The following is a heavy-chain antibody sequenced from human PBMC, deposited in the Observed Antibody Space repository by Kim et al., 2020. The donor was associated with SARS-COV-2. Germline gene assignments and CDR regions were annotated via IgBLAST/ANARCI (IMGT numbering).Heavy chain of an antibody. CDR2: IKKDGSEK. CDR3: ASGDDFAY. CDR1: GLSFSNYW. Sequence: GGSLRLSCGASGLSFSNYWLRWVRQAPGKGLEWVANIKKDGSEKNYVDSVKGRFTISRDNAKNSGYLQMNSLRVEDTAINYCASGDDFAYWGQGTQVTVS. D-gene: IGHD3-10*01. V-gene: IGHV3-7*03. J-gene: IGHJ4*02.